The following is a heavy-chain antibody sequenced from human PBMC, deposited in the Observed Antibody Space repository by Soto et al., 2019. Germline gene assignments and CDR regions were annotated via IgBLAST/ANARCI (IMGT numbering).Heavy chain of an antibody. CDR1: GGTFSSYA. Sequence: SVKVSFKASGGTFSSYAISWVRQAPGQGLEWMGGIIPIFGTANYAQKFQGRVTITADESTSTAYMELSSLRSEDTAVYYCARSRGGRDYDFWSGYLIDAFDIWGQGTMVTVSS. CDR3: ARSRGGRDYDFWSGYLIDAFDI. D-gene: IGHD3-3*01. V-gene: IGHV1-69*13. CDR2: IIPIFGTA. J-gene: IGHJ3*02.